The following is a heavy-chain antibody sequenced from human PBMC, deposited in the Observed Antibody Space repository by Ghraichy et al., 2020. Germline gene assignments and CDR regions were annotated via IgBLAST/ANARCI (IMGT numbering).Heavy chain of an antibody. V-gene: IGHV3-73*01. D-gene: IGHD4-11*01. CDR3: TRLGDDYSNFRGLDV. Sequence: GSLRLSCAASGFTFSGSAMHWVRQASGKGLEWVGRIRSKANSYATAYAASVNGRFTISRDDSKNTAYLQMSSLITEDTAVYYCTRLGDDYSNFRGLDVWGQGTTITVSS. CDR1: GFTFSGSA. CDR2: IRSKANSYAT. J-gene: IGHJ6*02.